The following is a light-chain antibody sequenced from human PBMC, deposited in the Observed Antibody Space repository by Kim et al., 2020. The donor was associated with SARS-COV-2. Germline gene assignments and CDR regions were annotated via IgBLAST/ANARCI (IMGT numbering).Light chain of an antibody. V-gene: IGKV1-5*01. J-gene: IGKJ2*01. Sequence: KTPKFLIHDVSRLEDGGPSRFSGSGSGTEFTLTISSLQPDDFATYYCQQYISYPTFCQGTKLE. CDR2: DVS. CDR3: QQYISYPT.